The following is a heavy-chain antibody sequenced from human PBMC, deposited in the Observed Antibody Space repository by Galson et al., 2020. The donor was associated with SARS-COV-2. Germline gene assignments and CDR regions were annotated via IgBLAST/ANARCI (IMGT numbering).Heavy chain of an antibody. J-gene: IGHJ6*02. CDR2: INPNSGGT. CDR1: GYTFTGYY. D-gene: IGHD6-13*01. CDR3: ARLFTIAAAGTPGMDV. Sequence: ASVKVSCKASGYTFTGYYMHWVRQAPGQGLEWMGWINPNSGGTNYAQKFQGWVTMTRDTSISTAYMELSRLRSDDTAVYYCARLFTIAAAGTPGMDVWGQGTTVTVSS. V-gene: IGHV1-2*04.